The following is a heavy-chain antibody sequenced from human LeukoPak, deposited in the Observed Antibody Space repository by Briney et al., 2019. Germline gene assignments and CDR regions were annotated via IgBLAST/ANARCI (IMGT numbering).Heavy chain of an antibody. V-gene: IGHV4-30-4*01. CDR1: GGSISSGDYY. D-gene: IGHD6-19*01. CDR3: ARVRREGEQCFDY. J-gene: IGHJ4*02. CDR2: IYYSGST. Sequence: SETLSLTCTVSGGSISSGDYYWSWIRQPPGKGLEWIGYIYYSGSTYYNPSLRSRVTISVDTSKNQFSLKLSSVTAADTAVYYCARVRREGEQCFDYWGQGTLVTVSS.